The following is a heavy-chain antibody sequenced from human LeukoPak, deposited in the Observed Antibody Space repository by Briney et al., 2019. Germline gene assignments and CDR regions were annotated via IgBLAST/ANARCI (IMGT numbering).Heavy chain of an antibody. D-gene: IGHD1-1*01. V-gene: IGHV3-66*01. CDR3: ARAEREEFDY. Sequence: GGSLRLSCAASGFTVSSNYMSWVRQAPGKGLEWVSVIYSGGSTYYADSVKGRFTMSRDNSKNTLYLQMNSLRAEDTAVYYCARAEREEFDYWGQGTLVTVSS. CDR1: GFTVSSNY. CDR2: IYSGGST. J-gene: IGHJ4*02.